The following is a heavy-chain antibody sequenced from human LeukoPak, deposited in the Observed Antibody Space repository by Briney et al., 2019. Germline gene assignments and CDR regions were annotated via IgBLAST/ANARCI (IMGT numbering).Heavy chain of an antibody. D-gene: IGHD5-18*01. CDR2: IHSSGST. J-gene: IGHJ4*02. CDR3: ARDGLYSYGYSYFDY. CDR1: GGSISSYH. Sequence: SETLSLTCTVSGGSISSYHWSWTRQPAGKGLEWIGRIHSSGSTNHNPSLKSRVTMSLDTSKNQFSLKLSSVTAADTAVYYCARDGLYSYGYSYFDYWGQGILVTVSS. V-gene: IGHV4-4*07.